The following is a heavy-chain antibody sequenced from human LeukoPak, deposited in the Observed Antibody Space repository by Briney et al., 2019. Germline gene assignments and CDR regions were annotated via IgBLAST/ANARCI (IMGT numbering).Heavy chain of an antibody. CDR1: GFTFSTSG. V-gene: IGHV3-48*02. D-gene: IGHD3-10*01. CDR2: ISSRSESK. CDR3: ARVWQLGV. Sequence: GGSLRLSCAASGFTFSTSGMNWVRQAPGKGLQWVAYISSRSESKYYAASVKGRFTISRDNARNSLYPQMNSLRDDDTAVYYCARVWQLGVWGQGTAVTVSS. J-gene: IGHJ6*02.